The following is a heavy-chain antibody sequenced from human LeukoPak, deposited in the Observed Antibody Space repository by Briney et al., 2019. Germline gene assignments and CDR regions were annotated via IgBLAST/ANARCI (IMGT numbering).Heavy chain of an antibody. CDR2: ISSDGSEK. CDR1: GFTFSTYG. J-gene: IGHJ4*02. D-gene: IGHD6-19*01. Sequence: PGGSLRLSCAASGFTFSTYGVHWVRQAPGKGLEWVAVISSDGSEKYYADSVKSRFTISRDNSKNMLYLQMNSLRPEDTAVYYCAKGGSSGWYFFYFDYWGQGTLVTVSS. V-gene: IGHV3-30*18. CDR3: AKGGSSGWYFFYFDY.